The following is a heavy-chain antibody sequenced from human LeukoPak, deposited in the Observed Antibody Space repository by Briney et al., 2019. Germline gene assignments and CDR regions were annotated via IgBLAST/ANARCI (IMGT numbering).Heavy chain of an antibody. D-gene: IGHD3-10*01. Sequence: SETLSLTCAVYGGSFSGYYWSWIRQPPGKGLEWIGEINHSGSTNYNPSLKSRVTISVDTSKNQFSLKLSSVTAADTAVYYCARDSGTTGEVKFDPWGQGTLVTVSS. J-gene: IGHJ5*02. CDR2: INHSGST. CDR1: GGSFSGYY. V-gene: IGHV4-34*01. CDR3: ARDSGTTGEVKFDP.